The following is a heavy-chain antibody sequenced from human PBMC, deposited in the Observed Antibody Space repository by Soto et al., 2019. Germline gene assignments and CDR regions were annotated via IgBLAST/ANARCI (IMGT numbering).Heavy chain of an antibody. CDR3: AKDPRIGAAGTGDY. CDR2: ISGSGVST. Sequence: GRSLRLSCAVSGFTFSSEAMCWVRQAPGKGLAWVSTISGSGVSTYYADSVKGRFTISRDNSKNTLYLQMNRLRPEDTALYYCAKDPRIGAAGTGDYWGQGTLVTASS. V-gene: IGHV3-23*01. CDR1: GFTFSSEA. D-gene: IGHD6-13*01. J-gene: IGHJ4*02.